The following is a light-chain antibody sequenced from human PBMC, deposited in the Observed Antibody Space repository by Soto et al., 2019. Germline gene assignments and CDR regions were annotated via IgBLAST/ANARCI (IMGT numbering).Light chain of an antibody. Sequence: DIQMTQSPSTLSASVGDRVTITCRASRSISDWLAWYQQKPGKAPKLLIFDASSLKSGVPSRFSGSGSGTEFTLAINSLQPDDVATYYCLQYDSYSWTFGQGTKVDIK. CDR1: RSISDW. J-gene: IGKJ1*01. V-gene: IGKV1-5*01. CDR2: DAS. CDR3: LQYDSYSWT.